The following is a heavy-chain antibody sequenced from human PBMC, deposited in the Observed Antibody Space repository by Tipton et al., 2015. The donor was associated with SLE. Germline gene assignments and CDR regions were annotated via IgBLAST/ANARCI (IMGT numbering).Heavy chain of an antibody. D-gene: IGHD6-13*01. CDR3: AKGYSSSWLIDY. CDR1: GGSISSYY. Sequence: GLVKPSETLSLTCTVSGGSISSYYWSWIRQPPGKGLEWIGYIYYSGSTNYNPSLKSRVTILGDTSKNQFSLKLSSVTAADTAVYYCAKGYSSSWLIDYWGQGTLVTVSS. CDR2: IYYSGST. J-gene: IGHJ4*02. V-gene: IGHV4-59*12.